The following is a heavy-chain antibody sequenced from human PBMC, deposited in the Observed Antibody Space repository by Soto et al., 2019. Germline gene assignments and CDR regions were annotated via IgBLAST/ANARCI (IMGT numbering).Heavy chain of an antibody. J-gene: IGHJ6*04. CDR3: ARRDGTTGISVAGSEV. D-gene: IGHD6-19*01. CDR2: IMPMVGIA. Sequence: QVQLVQSGAEVREPGSSVKVSCKSSGGTFSTYTINWVRQARGQGLEWMGRIMPMVGIANYAQKFQGRVTITADKSTGTSYMELGSLTFEDTAVYYCARRDGTTGISVAGSEVWGKGTTVNVSS. V-gene: IGHV1-69*02. CDR1: GGTFSTYT.